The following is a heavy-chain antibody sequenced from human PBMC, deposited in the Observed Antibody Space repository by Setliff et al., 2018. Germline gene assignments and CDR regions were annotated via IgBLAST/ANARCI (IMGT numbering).Heavy chain of an antibody. D-gene: IGHD2-15*01. J-gene: IGHJ4*02. CDR2: IYTKGGA. CDR1: GGSMTDFF. V-gene: IGHV4-4*08. CDR3: ARGLNTESWTPLY. Sequence: SETLSLTCSVAGGSMTDFFWHWFRRPPGKGLEWIGYIYTKGGANYSPSLKSRVTMSVDRSRNQFSLTLSSVSAADMAVYYCARGLNTESWTPLYWSPGTLVTVSS.